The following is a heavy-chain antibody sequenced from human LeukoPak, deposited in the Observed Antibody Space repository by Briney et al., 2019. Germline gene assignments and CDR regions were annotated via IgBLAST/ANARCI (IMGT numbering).Heavy chain of an antibody. D-gene: IGHD4-17*01. CDR1: GGSFSGYY. J-gene: IGHJ4*02. CDR3: ARLRRAWDYGDTAGGDY. CDR2: INHSGST. V-gene: IGHV4-34*01. Sequence: SETLSLTCAVYGGSFSGYYWSWIRQPPGKGLEWIGEINHSGSTNYNPSLKSRVTISVDTSKNQFSLKLSSVTAADPAVYHCARLRRAWDYGDTAGGDYWGQATLATVSS.